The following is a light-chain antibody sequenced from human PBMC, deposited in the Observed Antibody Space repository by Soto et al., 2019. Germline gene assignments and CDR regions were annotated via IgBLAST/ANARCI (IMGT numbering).Light chain of an antibody. CDR1: NIGSKS. CDR3: QVWDSSSDHVV. J-gene: IGLJ2*01. Sequence: SYELTQPPSVSVAPGKTARITCGGNNIGSKSVHWYQQKPGQAPVLVIYYDSDRSSGIPEGFSGSNSGNTATLTISRVEAGDEADYYCQVWDSSSDHVVFGGGTKLTVL. V-gene: IGLV3-21*04. CDR2: YDS.